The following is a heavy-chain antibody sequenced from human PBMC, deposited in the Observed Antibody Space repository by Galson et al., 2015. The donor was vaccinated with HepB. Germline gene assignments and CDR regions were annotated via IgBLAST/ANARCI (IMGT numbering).Heavy chain of an antibody. CDR2: IRSKAYGGTT. V-gene: IGHV3-49*03. CDR3: TREWIQLWLNWFDP. CDR1: GFTFGDYA. Sequence: SLRLSCAASGFTFGDYAMSWFRQAPGKGLEWVGFIRSKAYGGTTEYAASVKGRFTISRDDSKSIAYLQMNSLKTEDTAVYYCTREWIQLWLNWFDPWGQGTLVTVSS. D-gene: IGHD5-18*01. J-gene: IGHJ5*02.